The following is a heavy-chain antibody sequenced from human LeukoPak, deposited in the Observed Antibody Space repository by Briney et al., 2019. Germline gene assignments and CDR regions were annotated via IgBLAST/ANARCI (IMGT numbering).Heavy chain of an antibody. Sequence: PGESLTLSCAASGFTFSSYEMNWVRQAPGKGLEWVSYISSSGSTIYYADSVKGRFTISRDNAKNSLYLQMNSLRAEDTAVYYCARESRYCSSTSCRAEIDYWGQGTLVTVSS. J-gene: IGHJ4*02. D-gene: IGHD2-2*01. CDR3: ARESRYCSSTSCRAEIDY. CDR2: ISSSGSTI. V-gene: IGHV3-48*03. CDR1: GFTFSSYE.